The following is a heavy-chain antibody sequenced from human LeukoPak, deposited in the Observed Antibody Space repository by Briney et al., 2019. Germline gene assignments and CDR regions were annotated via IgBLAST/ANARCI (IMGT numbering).Heavy chain of an antibody. CDR2: INVGNGST. CDR1: GYTFSTSS. CDR3: VGGSLGY. J-gene: IGHJ4*02. V-gene: IGHV1-3*01. Sequence: ASVKVSCKPFGYTFSTSSIYWVRQAPEQRPEWMGWINVGNGSTRYSEKLQGRVTISRGTSATSSYMELSNLRSEDTAVYFCVGGSLGYWGQGTLVTVSP.